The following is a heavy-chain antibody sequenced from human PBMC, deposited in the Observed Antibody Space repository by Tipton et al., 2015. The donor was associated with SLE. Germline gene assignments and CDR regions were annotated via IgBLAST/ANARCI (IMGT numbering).Heavy chain of an antibody. Sequence: SLRLSCAASGFTFSSYSMTWVRQAPGKALEWVSIISGGSDITNYADSVKGRFTISRDNSKNTLYLQMSSLSAEDTAIYYCAGRRVMIFGHGMDVWGQGITVTVSS. CDR3: AGRRVMIFGHGMDV. CDR1: GFTFSSYS. V-gene: IGHV3-23*01. CDR2: ISGGSDIT. D-gene: IGHD3/OR15-3a*01. J-gene: IGHJ6*02.